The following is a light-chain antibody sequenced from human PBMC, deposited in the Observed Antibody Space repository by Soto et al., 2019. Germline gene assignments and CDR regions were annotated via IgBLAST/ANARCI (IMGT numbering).Light chain of an antibody. J-gene: IGLJ1*01. V-gene: IGLV1-40*01. Sequence: LTQPPSVSGAPGQRDTISCTGSSSNIGAGYDVHWYQQLPGTAPKLLIYGNSNRPSGVPDRFSGSKSGTSASLAITGLQAEDEADYYCQSYDSSLSGYVFGTGTKLTVL. CDR3: QSYDSSLSGYV. CDR1: SSNIGAGYD. CDR2: GNS.